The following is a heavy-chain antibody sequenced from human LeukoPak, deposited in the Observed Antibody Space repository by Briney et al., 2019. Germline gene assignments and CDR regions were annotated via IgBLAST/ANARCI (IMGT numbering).Heavy chain of an antibody. Sequence: GGSLRLSCAASGFTFDDYAMHWVRQAPGKGLDWVSGISWNSGSIGYADSVKGRFTISRDNAKNSLYLQMNSLRAEDTALYYCAKDFEYSSSSIDYWGQGTLVTVSS. J-gene: IGHJ4*02. CDR1: GFTFDDYA. CDR3: AKDFEYSSSSIDY. V-gene: IGHV3-9*01. CDR2: ISWNSGSI. D-gene: IGHD6-6*01.